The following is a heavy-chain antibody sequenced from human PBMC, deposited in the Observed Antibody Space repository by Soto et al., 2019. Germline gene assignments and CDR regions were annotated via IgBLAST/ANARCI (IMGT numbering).Heavy chain of an antibody. V-gene: IGHV1-69*13. Sequence: SVKVSCKASGGTFSSYAISWVRQAPGQGLEWMGGIIPIFGTANYAQKFQGRVTITADESTSTAYMELSSLRSEDTAVYYCAATRDYYGSGRDDYYYGLDLWGQGTSDTVS. CDR2: IIPIFGTA. CDR3: AATRDYYGSGRDDYYYGLDL. J-gene: IGHJ6*02. CDR1: GGTFSSYA. D-gene: IGHD3-10*01.